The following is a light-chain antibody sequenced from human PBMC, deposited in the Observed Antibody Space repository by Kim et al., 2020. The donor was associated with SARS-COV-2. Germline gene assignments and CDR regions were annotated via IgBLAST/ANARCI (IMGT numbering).Light chain of an antibody. V-gene: IGLV3-21*02. CDR3: QVWDSSSDHHVV. CDR2: DDS. Sequence: PGETARITCGGNNIGSKSVHWYQQKPGQAPVLVVYDDSDRPSGIPEGFSGSNSGNTATLTISRVEAGDEADYYCQVWDSSSDHHVVFGGGTQLTVL. CDR1: NIGSKS. J-gene: IGLJ2*01.